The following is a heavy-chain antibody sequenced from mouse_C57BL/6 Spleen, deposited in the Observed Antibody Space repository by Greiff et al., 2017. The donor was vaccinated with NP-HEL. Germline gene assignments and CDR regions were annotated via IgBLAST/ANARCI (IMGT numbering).Heavy chain of an antibody. D-gene: IGHD1-1*01. Sequence: EVQLQQSGPELVKPGASVKIPCKASGYTFTDYNMDWVKQSHGKSLEWIGDINPNNGGTIYNQKFKGKATLTVDKSSSTAYMELRSLTSEDTAVYYCARRIPYYGSSHFDYWGQGTTLTVSS. J-gene: IGHJ2*01. CDR3: ARRIPYYGSSHFDY. V-gene: IGHV1-18*01. CDR2: INPNNGGT. CDR1: GYTFTDYN.